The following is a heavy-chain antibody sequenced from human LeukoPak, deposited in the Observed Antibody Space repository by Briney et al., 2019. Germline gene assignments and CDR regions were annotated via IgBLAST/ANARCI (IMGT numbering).Heavy chain of an antibody. V-gene: IGHV3-23*01. D-gene: IGHD1-26*01. CDR1: GFTFSNYA. CDR3: AKEWWEPTRDDYFDY. CDR2: ISGSGVIT. J-gene: IGHJ4*02. Sequence: GGSLRFSCAASGFTFSNYAMSWVRQAPGKGLEWVSVISGSGVITYYADSVKGRFTISRDNSKNALYLQMNSLRAEDTAVYYCAKEWWEPTRDDYFDYWGQGTLVTVSS.